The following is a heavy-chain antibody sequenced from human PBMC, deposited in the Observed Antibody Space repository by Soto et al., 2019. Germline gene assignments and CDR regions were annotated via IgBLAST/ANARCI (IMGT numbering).Heavy chain of an antibody. CDR3: ARRGIIRGSRRNNWFDP. CDR1: GGTFSSYA. D-gene: IGHD3-10*01. V-gene: IGHV1-69*13. J-gene: IGHJ5*02. Sequence: SVKVSCKASGGTFSSYAISWVRQAPGQGLEWMGGIIPIFGTANYAQKFQGRVTITADESTSTAYMELSSLRSEDTAVYYCARRGIIRGSRRNNWFDPWGQGTLVTVSS. CDR2: IIPIFGTA.